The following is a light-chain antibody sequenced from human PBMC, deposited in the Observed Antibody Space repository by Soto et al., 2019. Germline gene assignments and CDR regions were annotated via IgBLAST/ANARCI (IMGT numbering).Light chain of an antibody. V-gene: IGKV3-11*01. J-gene: IGKJ3*01. CDR2: DAS. CDR3: LQRSNPIFT. Sequence: EIVLTQSPATRSLSPGERATLSCRASQSVSRYLAWYQQKPGQAPRLLIYDASNRATGIPARFSGSGSGTDFTLTISSLEPEDFAVYYCLQRSNPIFTFGPGTKVDIK. CDR1: QSVSRY.